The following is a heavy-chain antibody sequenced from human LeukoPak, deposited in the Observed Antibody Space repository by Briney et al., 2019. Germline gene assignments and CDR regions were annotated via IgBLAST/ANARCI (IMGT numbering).Heavy chain of an antibody. CDR3: VRSIGGASLDY. J-gene: IGHJ4*02. D-gene: IGHD3-16*01. CDR2: INSDGSST. CDR1: GVTFRSYW. Sequence: PGGSLRLSCAASGVTFRSYWMHWVRQAPGKGLVWVSRINSDGSSTSYADSVKGRFTISRDNAKNTLYLQMNSLRADDTAVYYCVRSIGGASLDYWGQGTLVTVSS. V-gene: IGHV3-74*01.